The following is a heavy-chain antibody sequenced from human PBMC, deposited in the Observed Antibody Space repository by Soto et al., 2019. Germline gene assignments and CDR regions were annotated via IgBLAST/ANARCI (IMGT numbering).Heavy chain of an antibody. CDR2: INHSGST. CDR1: GGSFSGYY. CDR3: AKIRYFDWLDYYYGMDV. V-gene: IGHV4-34*01. Sequence: SETLSLTCAVYGGSFSGYYWSWIRQPPGKGLEWIGEINHSGSTNYNPSLKSRVTISVDTSKNQFSLKLSSVTAAVTAVYYCAKIRYFDWLDYYYGMDVWGQGTTVTVSS. D-gene: IGHD3-9*01. J-gene: IGHJ6*02.